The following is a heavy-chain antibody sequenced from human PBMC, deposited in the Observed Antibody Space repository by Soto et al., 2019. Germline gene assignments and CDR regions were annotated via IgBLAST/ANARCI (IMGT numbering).Heavy chain of an antibody. Sequence: PGESLKISCKGSGYTFSTYWIGWVRQVPGKGLEWMGIIYPGDSNTRYSPSFQGRVTISADKSISTAYLQWSSLKASDTAMYYCITGYYTWFDPWGHGTLVTV. D-gene: IGHD3-9*01. J-gene: IGHJ5*02. CDR2: IYPGDSNT. CDR1: GYTFSTYW. CDR3: ITGYYTWFDP. V-gene: IGHV5-51*01.